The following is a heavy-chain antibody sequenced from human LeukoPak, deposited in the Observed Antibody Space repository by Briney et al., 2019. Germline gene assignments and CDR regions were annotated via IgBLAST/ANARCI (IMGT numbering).Heavy chain of an antibody. D-gene: IGHD2-2*02. V-gene: IGHV3-23*01. CDR3: AKEHIVVVPAAIGKARFDP. CDR1: GFTFSSYA. CDR2: ISGSGGST. J-gene: IGHJ5*02. Sequence: PGGSLRLSCAASGFTFSSYAMSWVRQAPGKGLEWVSAISGSGGSTYYADSVKGRFTISRDNSKNTLYLQMNSLRAEDTAVYYRAKEHIVVVPAAIGKARFDPWGQGTLVTVSS.